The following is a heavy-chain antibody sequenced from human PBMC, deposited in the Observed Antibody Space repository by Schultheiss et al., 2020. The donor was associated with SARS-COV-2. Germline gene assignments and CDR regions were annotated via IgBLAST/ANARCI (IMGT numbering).Heavy chain of an antibody. J-gene: IGHJ4*02. Sequence: SQTLSLTCTVSGGSISSSSYYWGWIRQPPGKGLEWIGYIYYSGSTYYNPSLKSRVTISVDTSKNQFSLKLSSVTAADTAVYYCARDRSGWFRYWGQGTLVTVSS. V-gene: IGHV4-31*03. D-gene: IGHD6-19*01. CDR1: GGSISSSSYY. CDR3: ARDRSGWFRY. CDR2: IYYSGST.